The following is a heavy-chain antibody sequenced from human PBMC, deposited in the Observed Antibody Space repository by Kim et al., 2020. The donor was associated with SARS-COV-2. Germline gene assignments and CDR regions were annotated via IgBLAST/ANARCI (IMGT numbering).Heavy chain of an antibody. J-gene: IGHJ4*02. CDR3: ATGRSNFDY. CDR2: GGT. V-gene: IGHV1-2*02. Sequence: GGTNYAQKFQGRVTMTRDTSISTAYMELSRLRSDDTAVYYCATGRSNFDYWGQGTLVTVSS.